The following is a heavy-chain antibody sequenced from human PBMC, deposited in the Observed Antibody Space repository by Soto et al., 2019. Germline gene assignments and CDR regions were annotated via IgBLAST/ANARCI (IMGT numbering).Heavy chain of an antibody. CDR1: GGSISSGDYY. J-gene: IGHJ5*02. D-gene: IGHD4-17*01. CDR3: ARDATVTTKNWFDP. V-gene: IGHV4-30-4*01. CDR2: IYYSGST. Sequence: PSETLSLTCTVSGGSISSGDYYWSWIRQPPGKGLEWIGYIYYSGSTYYNPSLKSRVTISVDTSKNQFSLKLSSVTAADTAVYYCARDATVTTKNWFDPWGQGTLVTVSS.